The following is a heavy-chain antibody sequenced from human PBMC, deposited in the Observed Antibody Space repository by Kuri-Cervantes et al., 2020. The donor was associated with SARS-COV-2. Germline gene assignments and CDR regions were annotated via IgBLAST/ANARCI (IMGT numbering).Heavy chain of an antibody. CDR3: ARTITMVRGVTPDWYFDL. J-gene: IGHJ2*01. CDR1: GYTFTGYY. CDR2: INPNSGGT. D-gene: IGHD3-10*01. Sequence: ASVKVSCKASGYTFTGYYVHWVRQAPGQGLEWMGWINPNSGGTNYALKFQGRVTMTRDTSISTAYMELSRLRSDDTAVYYCARTITMVRGVTPDWYFDLWGRGTLVTVSS. V-gene: IGHV1-2*02.